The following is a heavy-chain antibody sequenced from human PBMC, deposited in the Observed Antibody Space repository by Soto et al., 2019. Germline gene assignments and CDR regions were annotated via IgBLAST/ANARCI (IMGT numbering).Heavy chain of an antibody. J-gene: IGHJ6*02. D-gene: IGHD6-6*01. CDR3: ARDWLQLYFGDYYGMDV. CDR2: IHYSGST. Sequence: PSETLSLACTVSGDSISSYYWSWIRQPPGKGLEWIGYIHYSGSTNYNPSLKSRVTISVDTSKNHFSLKLSSVTAADTAVYYCARDWLQLYFGDYYGMDVWGQRTTVTGS. CDR1: GDSISSYY. V-gene: IGHV4-59*01.